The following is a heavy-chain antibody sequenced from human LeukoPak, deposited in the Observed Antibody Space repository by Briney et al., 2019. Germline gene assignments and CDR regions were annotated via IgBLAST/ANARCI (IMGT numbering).Heavy chain of an antibody. J-gene: IGHJ4*02. V-gene: IGHV3-30*18. CDR2: ISYDGSNK. D-gene: IGHD3-9*01. CDR3: AKDGAFYDILTGYYTGGFDY. CDR1: GFTFSSYG. Sequence: GGSLRLSCAASGFTFSSYGMHRVRQAPGKGLEWVAVISYDGSNKYYADSVKGRFTTSRDNSKNTLYLQMNSLRAEDAAVYYCAKDGAFYDILTGYYTGGFDYWGQGTLVTVSS.